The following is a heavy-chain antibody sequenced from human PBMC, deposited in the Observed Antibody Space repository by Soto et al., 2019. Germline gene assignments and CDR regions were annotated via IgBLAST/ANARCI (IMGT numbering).Heavy chain of an antibody. CDR1: GYTFTSYG. V-gene: IGHV1-18*01. D-gene: IGHD3-10*01. CDR2: ISAYNGNT. J-gene: IGHJ4*02. Sequence: QVQLVQSGAEVKKPGASVKVSCKPSGYTFTSYGITWVRQAPGQGLEWMGWISAYNGNTNYAQKFQGRVTMTTDTSTSTAYRELRSLGSDDTAVYYCAGGWFGEFVYQFDYWGQGTLVTVSS. CDR3: AGGWFGEFVYQFDY.